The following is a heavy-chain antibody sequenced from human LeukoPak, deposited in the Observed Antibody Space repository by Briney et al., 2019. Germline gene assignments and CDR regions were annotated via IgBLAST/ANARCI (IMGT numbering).Heavy chain of an antibody. V-gene: IGHV4-39*07. CDR2: IYYSGST. Sequence: SETLSLTCTVSGVSISSSSYYWGWIRQPPGKGLEWIVSIYYSGSTYYNPSLKSRVTISVDTSKNQFSLKLSSVTAADTAVYYCARGGYYGSGSPNNWFDPWGQGTLVTVSS. J-gene: IGHJ5*02. D-gene: IGHD3-10*01. CDR3: ARGGYYGSGSPNNWFDP. CDR1: GVSISSSSYY.